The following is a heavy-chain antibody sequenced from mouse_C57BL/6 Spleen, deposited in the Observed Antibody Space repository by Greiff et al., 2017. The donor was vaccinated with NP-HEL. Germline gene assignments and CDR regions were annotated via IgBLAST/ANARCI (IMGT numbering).Heavy chain of an antibody. Sequence: EVQLQQSGPELVKPGASVKMSCKASGYSFTDYNMNWVKQSNGKSLEWIGVINPNYGTTSYNQKFKGKATLTVDQSSSTAYMQLNSLTSEDSAVYYCARSDRSGSSWYFDVWGTGTTVTVSS. CDR1: GYSFTDYN. CDR3: ARSDRSGSSWYFDV. J-gene: IGHJ1*03. D-gene: IGHD1-1*01. V-gene: IGHV1-39*01. CDR2: INPNYGTT.